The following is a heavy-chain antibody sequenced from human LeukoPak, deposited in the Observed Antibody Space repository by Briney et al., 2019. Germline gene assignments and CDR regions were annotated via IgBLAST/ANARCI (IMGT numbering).Heavy chain of an antibody. D-gene: IGHD1/OR15-1a*01. CDR3: ARNKPGDAFDI. J-gene: IGHJ3*02. V-gene: IGHV4-61*01. CDR1: GGSISSSSYY. Sequence: SETLSLTCTVSGGSISSSSYYWSWIRQPPGEGLEWIGYIYYSGSTNYNPSLKSRVTISVDTSKNQFSLKLSSVTAADTAVYYCARNKPGDAFDIWGQGTMVTVSS. CDR2: IYYSGST.